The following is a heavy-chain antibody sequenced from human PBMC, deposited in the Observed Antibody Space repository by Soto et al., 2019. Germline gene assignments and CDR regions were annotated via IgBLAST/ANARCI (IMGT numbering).Heavy chain of an antibody. V-gene: IGHV4-59*01. CDR1: GGSISSYY. Sequence: SETLSLTCTVSGGSISSYYWSWIRQPPGKGLEWIGYIYYSGSTNYNPSLKSRVTISVDTSKNQFSLKLSSVTAADTAVYYCARYRIAARIYAYYHYGMDVWGQGTTVTVSS. CDR3: ARYRIAARIYAYYHYGMDV. CDR2: IYYSGST. D-gene: IGHD6-6*01. J-gene: IGHJ6*02.